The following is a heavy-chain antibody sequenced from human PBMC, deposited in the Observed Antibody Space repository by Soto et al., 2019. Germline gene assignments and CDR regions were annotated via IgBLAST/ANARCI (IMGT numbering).Heavy chain of an antibody. CDR1: GFTFSSYG. Sequence: QVQLVESGGGVVQPGRSLRLSCAASGFTFSSYGMHWVRQAPGKGLEWVAVIWYDGSNKYYADSVKGRFTISRDNSKNTLYLQMNSLRAEDTAVYYCARDETSSGWYDYWGQGTLVTVSS. CDR3: ARDETSSGWYDY. J-gene: IGHJ4*02. V-gene: IGHV3-33*01. D-gene: IGHD6-19*01. CDR2: IWYDGSNK.